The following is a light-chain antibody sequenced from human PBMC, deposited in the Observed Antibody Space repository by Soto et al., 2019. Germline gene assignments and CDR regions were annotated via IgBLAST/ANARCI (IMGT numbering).Light chain of an antibody. Sequence: EIVMTQSPATLSASPGERATLSCRASQSVRSNLAWHQQKPGQAPRLLIYAASTRATGVPARFSGSGSGTEFTLTISDLQSEDFAVYFCQHYDIWPLTFGGGTKVEIK. CDR2: AAS. V-gene: IGKV3-15*01. CDR1: QSVRSN. J-gene: IGKJ4*01. CDR3: QHYDIWPLT.